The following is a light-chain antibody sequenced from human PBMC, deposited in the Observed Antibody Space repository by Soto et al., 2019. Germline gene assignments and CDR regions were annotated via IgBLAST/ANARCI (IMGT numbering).Light chain of an antibody. CDR2: EVR. CDR1: NSDVGGFNY. J-gene: IGLJ1*01. Sequence: QSALTQPASVSGSPGQSITISCTGTNSDVGGFNYVSWYQQYPGKAPKLMIFEVRNRPSGVSNRFSGSKSANTASLTISGLQAEDEADYYCSSYTTSSTYVFGNGTKVTVL. V-gene: IGLV2-14*01. CDR3: SSYTTSSTYV.